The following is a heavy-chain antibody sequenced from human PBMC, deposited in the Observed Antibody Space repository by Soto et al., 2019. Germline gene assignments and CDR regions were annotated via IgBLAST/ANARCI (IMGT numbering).Heavy chain of an antibody. Sequence: SGPTLVNPTQTLTLTCTVSGFSLSTSGVGVGWIRQPPGKALEWLALIYWDDDKRYSPSLKSRLTITKDTSKNQVVLTMTNMDPVDTATYYCVHRPQWIYYFDCWGQGTLVTVSS. J-gene: IGHJ4*02. CDR2: IYWDDDK. V-gene: IGHV2-5*02. CDR3: VHRPQWIYYFDC. D-gene: IGHD2-2*03. CDR1: GFSLSTSGVG.